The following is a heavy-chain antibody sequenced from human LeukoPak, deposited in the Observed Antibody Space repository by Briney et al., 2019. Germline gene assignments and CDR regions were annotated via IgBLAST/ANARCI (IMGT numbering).Heavy chain of an antibody. CDR2: INPNSGGT. Sequence: ASVKVSCKASGYTFTGYYMHWVRQAPGQGLEWMGWINPNSGGTNYAQKFQGRVTMTRDTSISTAYMELSRLRSDDTAVYYCARGDYGSGSYSDYWGQGTLVTVSS. CDR1: GYTFTGYY. V-gene: IGHV1-2*02. D-gene: IGHD3-10*01. J-gene: IGHJ4*02. CDR3: ARGDYGSGSYSDY.